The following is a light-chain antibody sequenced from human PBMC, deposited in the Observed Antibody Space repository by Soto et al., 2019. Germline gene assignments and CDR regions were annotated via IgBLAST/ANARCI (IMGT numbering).Light chain of an antibody. CDR1: EDINSR. Sequence: DIQMTQSHSSVSSSVGERVAISCLSSEDINSRLAWYQQKPGNAPKLLIYAAFILQSGVPSRFSGYGSGTDFTLSISSLQPEDFATYYCQQADSFPSTCGQGTRLESK. CDR3: QQADSFPST. J-gene: IGKJ5*01. CDR2: AAF. V-gene: IGKV1-12*01.